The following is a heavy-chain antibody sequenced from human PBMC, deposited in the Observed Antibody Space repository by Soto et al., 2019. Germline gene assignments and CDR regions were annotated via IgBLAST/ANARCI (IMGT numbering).Heavy chain of an antibody. D-gene: IGHD2-15*01. CDR2: ISAYNGNT. Sequence: GASVKVSCKASGYTFTSYGISWVRQAPGQGLEWMGWISAYNGNTNYAQKLQGRVTMTRNTSISTAYMELSSLRSEDTAVYYCARSANKCSGGSCYVTYFDYWGQGTLVTVSS. V-gene: IGHV1-18*01. J-gene: IGHJ4*02. CDR3: ARSANKCSGGSCYVTYFDY. CDR1: GYTFTSYG.